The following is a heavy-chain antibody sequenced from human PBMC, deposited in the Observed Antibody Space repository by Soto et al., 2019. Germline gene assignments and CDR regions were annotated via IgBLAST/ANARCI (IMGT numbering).Heavy chain of an antibody. D-gene: IGHD3-3*01. CDR3: AKQMDFWSGYSTSRNLKHRNNYFDY. CDR2: ISGSGGST. Sequence: TGGALRLSCAASGFTFSSYAMSWVRQAPGKGLEWVSAISGSGGSTYYTDSVKGRFTISRDNSKNTLYLQMNSLRAEDTAVYYCAKQMDFWSGYSTSRNLKHRNNYFDYWGQGTLVTVSS. V-gene: IGHV3-23*01. CDR1: GFTFSSYA. J-gene: IGHJ4*02.